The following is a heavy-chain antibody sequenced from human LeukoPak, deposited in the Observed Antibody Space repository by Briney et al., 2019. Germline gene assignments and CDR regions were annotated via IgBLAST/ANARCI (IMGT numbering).Heavy chain of an antibody. Sequence: GGSLRLSCAASGFTFSSYSVNWVRQAPGKGLEWVSSISSSSSYIYYADSVKGRFTISRDNAKNSLYLQMNSLRAEDTAVYYCARDPGSAWELHWFDPWGQGTLVTVSS. J-gene: IGHJ5*02. CDR1: GFTFSSYS. V-gene: IGHV3-21*01. D-gene: IGHD1-26*01. CDR3: ARDPGSAWELHWFDP. CDR2: ISSSSSYI.